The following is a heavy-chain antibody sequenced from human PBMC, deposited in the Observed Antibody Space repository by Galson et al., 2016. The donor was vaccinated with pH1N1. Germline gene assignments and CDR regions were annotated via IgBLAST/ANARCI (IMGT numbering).Heavy chain of an antibody. CDR2: ISSSSSYI. CDR1: GFTFSSYS. D-gene: IGHD1-7*01. J-gene: IGHJ3*02. Sequence: SLRISCAASGFTFSSYSMNWVRQAPGKGLEWVSSISSSSSYIYYADSVKGRFTISRDNAKNSLYLQMNSLRAEDTVVYYCAKDQSIELSDAFDIWGQGTMVTVSS. CDR3: AKDQSIELSDAFDI. V-gene: IGHV3-21*01.